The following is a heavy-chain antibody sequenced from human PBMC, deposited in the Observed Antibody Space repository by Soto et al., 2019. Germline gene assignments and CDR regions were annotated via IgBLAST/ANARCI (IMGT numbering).Heavy chain of an antibody. V-gene: IGHV4-31*03. D-gene: IGHD2-21*02. CDR3: ARSGVTGIVIPSHWFDT. CDR2: ISSSGST. Sequence: KASETLSLTCTVSGDPIGGVGYWSWIRQFPGRGLEWIGCISSSGSTYYNPALNNRISLSLDTSQNQFSLKLLSVTAADTAIYYCARSGVTGIVIPSHWFDTWGQGTLVTVSS. J-gene: IGHJ5*02. CDR1: GDPIGGVGY.